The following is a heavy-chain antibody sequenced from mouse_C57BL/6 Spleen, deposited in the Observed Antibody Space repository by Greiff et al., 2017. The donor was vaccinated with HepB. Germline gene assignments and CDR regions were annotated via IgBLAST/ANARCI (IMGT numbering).Heavy chain of an antibody. CDR1: GYTFTSYW. CDR3: ARVYYGSSYHAMDY. Sequence: QVQLQQPGAELVMPGASVKLSCKASGYTFTSYWMHWVKQRPGQGLEWIGEIDPSDSYTNYNQKFKGKSTLTVDKSSSTAYMQLSSLTSEDSAVYYCARVYYGSSYHAMDYWGQGTSVTVSS. D-gene: IGHD1-1*01. J-gene: IGHJ4*01. CDR2: IDPSDSYT. V-gene: IGHV1-69*01.